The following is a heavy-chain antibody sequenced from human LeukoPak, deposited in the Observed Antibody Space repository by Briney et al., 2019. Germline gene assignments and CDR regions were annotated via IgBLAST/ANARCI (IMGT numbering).Heavy chain of an antibody. CDR3: ARESLGLGATTAFHI. D-gene: IGHD1-1*01. V-gene: IGHV4-61*01. CDR1: GGSVNSGSYY. CDR2: IYYSGST. J-gene: IGHJ3*02. Sequence: KPSETLSLTCTVSGGSVNSGSYYWTWIRQPPGKGLEWIGYIYYSGSTNYNSSLKSRVTISVDTSKNQFSLKLNSVTAADTAVYYCARESLGLGATTAFHIWGQGTMVTVSS.